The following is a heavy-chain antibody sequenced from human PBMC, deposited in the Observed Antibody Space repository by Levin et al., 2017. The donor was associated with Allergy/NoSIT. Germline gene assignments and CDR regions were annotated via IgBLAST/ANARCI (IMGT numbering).Heavy chain of an antibody. CDR2: INWKGGRT. D-gene: IGHD6-19*01. CDR3: ARDKGIAVAGGCDY. V-gene: IGHV3-20*04. Sequence: PSETLSLTCAASGFTSDDYGMNWVRQAPGKGLEWVSGINWKGGRTGYADSVKGRFTISRDNAKNSLYLQMNSLRAEDTALYYCARDKGIAVAGGCDYWGQGTLVTVSS. J-gene: IGHJ4*02. CDR1: GFTSDDYG.